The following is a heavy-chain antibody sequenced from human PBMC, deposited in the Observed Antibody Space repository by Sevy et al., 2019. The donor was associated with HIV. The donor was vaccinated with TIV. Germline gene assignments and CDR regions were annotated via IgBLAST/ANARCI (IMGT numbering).Heavy chain of an antibody. CDR2: IWYDGSNR. Sequence: GGSLRLSCAASGFTFRSYGMHWVRQAPGKGLEWVAVIWYDGSNRYYVDSVKGRFTISRDNSKNTLYLQMNSLSADDTAVYFCARDARLWSSYYELDYWGQGTLVTVSS. J-gene: IGHJ4*02. CDR3: ARDARLWSSYYELDY. D-gene: IGHD3-3*01. V-gene: IGHV3-33*01. CDR1: GFTFRSYG.